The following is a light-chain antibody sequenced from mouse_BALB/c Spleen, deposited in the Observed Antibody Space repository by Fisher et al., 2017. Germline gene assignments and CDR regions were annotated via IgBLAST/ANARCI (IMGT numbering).Light chain of an antibody. CDR1: SSISSSY. CDR3: QQWSSYHYT. Sequence: DIVLTQSPAIMSASPGEKVTITCSVSSSISSSYLHWYQQKSGTSPKRWIYDTSKLASGVPARFSGSGSGTSYSLTISSMEAEEAATYYCQQWSSYHYTFGGGTKLEIK. J-gene: IGKJ2*01. V-gene: IGKV4-53*01. CDR2: DTS.